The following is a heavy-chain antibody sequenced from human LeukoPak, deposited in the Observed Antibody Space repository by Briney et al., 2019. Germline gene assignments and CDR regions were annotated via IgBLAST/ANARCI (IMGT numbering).Heavy chain of an antibody. Sequence: GGSLRLSCAASGFIFSTYSMNWVRQAPGKGLEWVSYISPSSSTMYYADSVEGRFTVSRDNGENSLFLHMNDLRAEDTAVYYCAREAAYYMDVWGKGTTVTVS. CDR3: AREAAYYMDV. D-gene: IGHD2-21*01. J-gene: IGHJ6*03. V-gene: IGHV3-48*01. CDR2: ISPSSSTM. CDR1: GFIFSTYS.